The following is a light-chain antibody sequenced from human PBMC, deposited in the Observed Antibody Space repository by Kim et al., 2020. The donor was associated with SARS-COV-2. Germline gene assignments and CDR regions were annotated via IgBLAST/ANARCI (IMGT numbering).Light chain of an antibody. CDR2: GRN. Sequence: SSELTQDPAVSVAVGQTVKITCQGDSLRRYYASWHQQKPGQAPVLVIYGRNNRPSGIPERLSGSTSGNTASLIITGAQAEDEADYYCSSRGSSENVLFGGGTKLTVL. V-gene: IGLV3-19*01. CDR3: SSRGSSENVL. CDR1: SLRRYY. J-gene: IGLJ2*01.